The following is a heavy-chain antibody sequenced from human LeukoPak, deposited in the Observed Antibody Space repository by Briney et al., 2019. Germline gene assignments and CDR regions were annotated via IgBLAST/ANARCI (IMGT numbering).Heavy chain of an antibody. D-gene: IGHD3-16*01. CDR1: GFAFSNFA. CDR2: MSGSGDGT. J-gene: IGHJ6*03. Sequence: QTGGSLRLSCAASGFAFSNFAMSWVRQAPGKGPEWVSAMSGSGDGTYYADSVKGRFTISRDNSKNTLYLQMNSLRAEDTAVYYCAKMMGQRLYDYCMDVWGKGTTVTVSS. V-gene: IGHV3-23*01. CDR3: AKMMGQRLYDYCMDV.